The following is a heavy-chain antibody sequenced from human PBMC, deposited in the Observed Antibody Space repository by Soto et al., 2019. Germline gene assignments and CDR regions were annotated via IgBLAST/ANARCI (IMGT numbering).Heavy chain of an antibody. CDR2: ISYDGSNK. D-gene: IGHD6-13*01. J-gene: IGHJ6*02. CDR3: AIGLIIAAAGQLNPYGMDV. V-gene: IGHV3-30-3*01. Sequence: QVQLVESGGGVVQPGRSLRLSCAASGFTFSSYAMHWVRQAPGKGLEWVAVISYDGSNKYYADSVKGRFTISRDNSKNXLXXQMNSLRAEDTAVYYCAIGLIIAAAGQLNPYGMDVWGQGTTVTVSS. CDR1: GFTFSSYA.